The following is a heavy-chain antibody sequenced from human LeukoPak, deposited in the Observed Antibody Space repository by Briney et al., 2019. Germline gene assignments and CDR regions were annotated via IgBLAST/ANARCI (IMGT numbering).Heavy chain of an antibody. CDR2: IRRKRNGYTT. D-gene: IGHD2-21*01. CDR1: GFIFSDYI. Sequence: GGSLRLSCAASGFIFSDYILDWVRQAPGKGLEWIGRIRRKRNGYTTEFAASVKGRLTISRDDSEKSMYLHMNNVKTEDTAVYYCSREGAQGDQSAFDVWGQGTMVTVSS. J-gene: IGHJ3*01. CDR3: SREGAQGDQSAFDV. V-gene: IGHV3-72*01.